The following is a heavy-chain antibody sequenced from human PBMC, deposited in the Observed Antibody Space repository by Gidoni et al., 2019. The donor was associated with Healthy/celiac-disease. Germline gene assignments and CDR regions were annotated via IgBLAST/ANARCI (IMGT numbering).Heavy chain of an antibody. CDR1: GVTFSSDG. J-gene: IGHJ4*02. D-gene: IGHD2-15*01. CDR3: ARDEAPGWELQYYFDY. Sequence: QVQLVESGGGVVQPGRCLRPSCAAAGVTFSSDGMHWVRQAPGKGLEWVAVIWYDGSNNYYAASVKGRFTISIDNSKNTLYLQMNSLRAEDTAVYYCARDEAPGWELQYYFDYWGQGTLVTVSS. CDR2: IWYDGSNN. V-gene: IGHV3-33*01.